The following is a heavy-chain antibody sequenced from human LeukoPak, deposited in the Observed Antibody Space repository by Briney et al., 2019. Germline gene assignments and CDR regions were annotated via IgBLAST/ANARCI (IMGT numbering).Heavy chain of an antibody. Sequence: PGGSLRLSCVVTGFTFRTYEMTWVRQAPGKGLEYVSYISGSGTTIYYADSVKGRFTVSRDNAKSSLYLQMNSLRVEDAGVYYCAREAWALDYWGQGTPVIVSS. CDR3: AREAWALDY. CDR2: ISGSGTTI. D-gene: IGHD7-27*01. J-gene: IGHJ4*02. V-gene: IGHV3-48*03. CDR1: GFTFRTYE.